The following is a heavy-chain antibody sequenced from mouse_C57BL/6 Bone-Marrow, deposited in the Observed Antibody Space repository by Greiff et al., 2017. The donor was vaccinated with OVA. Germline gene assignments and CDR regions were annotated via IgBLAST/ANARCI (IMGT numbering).Heavy chain of an antibody. D-gene: IGHD2-1*01. CDR1: GYTFTSYW. V-gene: IGHV1-55*01. Sequence: QVQLQQSGAELVKPGASVKMSCKASGYTFTSYWITWVKQRPGQGLEWIGDIYPGSGSTNYNEKFKSKATLTVDTSSSTAYMQLSSLTSEDSAVYYCARSRHFYGNYVPYFDYWGQGTTLTVSS. J-gene: IGHJ2*01. CDR3: ARSRHFYGNYVPYFDY. CDR2: IYPGSGST.